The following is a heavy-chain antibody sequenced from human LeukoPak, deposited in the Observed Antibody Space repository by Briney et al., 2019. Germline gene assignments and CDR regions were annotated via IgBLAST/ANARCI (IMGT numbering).Heavy chain of an antibody. CDR2: INHNGNVN. V-gene: IGHV3-7*03. J-gene: IGHJ6*02. D-gene: IGHD3-16*01. CDR1: GFTFSSYW. CDR3: PGGGCLDG. Sequence: GGSLRLSCAASGFTFSSYWMNWARQAPGKGLEWVASINHNGNVNYYVDSLKGRFTISRDNAKNSLYLQMNNVRAEDTAAEFCPGGGCLDGWGQGATVTVSS.